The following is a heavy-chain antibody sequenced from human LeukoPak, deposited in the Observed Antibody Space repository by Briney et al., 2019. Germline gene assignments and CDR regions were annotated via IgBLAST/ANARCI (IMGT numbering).Heavy chain of an antibody. CDR1: GFTFSDYY. CDR3: ASARGYSYGPPGYYMDV. Sequence: GGSLRLSCAASGFTFSDYYMSWIRQAPGKGLEWVSYISSSGSTIYYADSVKGRFTTSRDNAKNSLYLQMNSLRAEDTAVYYCASARGYSYGPPGYYMDVWGKGTTVTISS. D-gene: IGHD5-18*01. V-gene: IGHV3-11*01. J-gene: IGHJ6*03. CDR2: ISSSGSTI.